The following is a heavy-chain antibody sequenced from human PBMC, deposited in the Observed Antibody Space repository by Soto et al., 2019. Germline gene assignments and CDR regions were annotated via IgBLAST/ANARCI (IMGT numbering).Heavy chain of an antibody. Sequence: SVKVSCKASGGTFSSYAISWVRQAPGQGLEWMGGIIPIFGTANYAQKFQGRVTITADESTSTAYMELSSLRSEDTAVYYCARGNYYDSSGYYQGPWFDPWGQGTLVPAPQ. CDR3: ARGNYYDSSGYYQGPWFDP. D-gene: IGHD3-22*01. V-gene: IGHV1-69*13. CDR1: GGTFSSYA. J-gene: IGHJ5*02. CDR2: IIPIFGTA.